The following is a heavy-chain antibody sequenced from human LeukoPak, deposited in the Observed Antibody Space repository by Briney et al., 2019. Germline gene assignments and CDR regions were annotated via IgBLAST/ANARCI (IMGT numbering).Heavy chain of an antibody. CDR2: ISYDGSNK. D-gene: IGHD1-26*01. J-gene: IGHJ4*02. V-gene: IGHV3-30*18. Sequence: GGSLRLSCAASGFTFSGYGMHWVRQAPGKGLEWVAVISYDGSNKYYADSVKGRFTISRDNSKNTLYLQMNSLRAEDTAVYYCAKDLGSGSSPFDYWGQGTLVTVSS. CDR3: AKDLGSGSSPFDY. CDR1: GFTFSGYG.